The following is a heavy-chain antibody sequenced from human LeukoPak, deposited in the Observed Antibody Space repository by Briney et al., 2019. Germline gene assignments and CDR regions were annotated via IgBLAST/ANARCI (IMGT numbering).Heavy chain of an antibody. V-gene: IGHV3-30*04. CDR2: ISSNGKNK. CDR3: ARPMYYYDSSGSLAV. CDR1: GFTFSSYG. Sequence: GGSLRLSCAASGFTFSSYGIHWVRQAPGKWLEWVALISSNGKNKDYADSVKGRFTIFRDNSKNTLYLQMNSLRAEDTAVYYCARPMYYYDSSGSLAVWGQGTTVTVTS. D-gene: IGHD3-22*01. J-gene: IGHJ6*02.